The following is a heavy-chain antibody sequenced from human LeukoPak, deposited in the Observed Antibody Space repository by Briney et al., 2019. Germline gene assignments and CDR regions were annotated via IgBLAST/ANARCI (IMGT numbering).Heavy chain of an antibody. V-gene: IGHV3-74*03. CDR2: INTDGSST. CDR3: TTPRPRGSVGYSDSSGYYY. D-gene: IGHD3-22*01. CDR1: GFTFSSYW. Sequence: GGSLRLSCAASGFTFSSYWMHWVRQAPGKGLVWVSHINTDGSSTTYADSVKGRFIISRDNAKNTLYLQMNSLRAEDTAVYYCTTPRPRGSVGYSDSSGYYYWGQGTLVTVSS. J-gene: IGHJ4*02.